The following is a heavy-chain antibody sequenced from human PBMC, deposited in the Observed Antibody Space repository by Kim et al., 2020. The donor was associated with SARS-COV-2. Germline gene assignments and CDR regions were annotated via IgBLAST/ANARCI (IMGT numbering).Heavy chain of an antibody. J-gene: IGHJ2*01. Sequence: DSDKGRFTISRDNSKNTLYLQMNSLRAEDTAVYYCARRPYCSSTSCYSYWYFDLWGRGTLVTVSS. V-gene: IGHV3-30*01. D-gene: IGHD2-2*02. CDR3: ARRPYCSSTSCYSYWYFDL.